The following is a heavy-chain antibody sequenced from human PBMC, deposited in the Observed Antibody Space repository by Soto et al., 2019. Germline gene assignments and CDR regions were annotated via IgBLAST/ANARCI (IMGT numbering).Heavy chain of an antibody. CDR2: IYPSAST. D-gene: IGHD5-12*01. J-gene: IGHJ4*02. CDR3: AREWSYRGNDF. Sequence: PSESLSLTCTVYGGSTCGHSWSCNRQSAGKGLEGIGRIYPSASTDYNPSLNGRVTMSVDMSKDQFSLDLTSVTAADTAVYFCAREWSYRGNDFWGRGTLVTVSS. CDR1: GGSTCGHS. V-gene: IGHV4-4*07.